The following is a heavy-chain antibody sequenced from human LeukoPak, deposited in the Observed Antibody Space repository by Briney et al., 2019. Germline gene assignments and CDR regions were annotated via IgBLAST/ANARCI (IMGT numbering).Heavy chain of an antibody. Sequence: SETLSLTCTVSGYSISSGYYWGWIRQPPGKGLEWIGSIYHSGSTYYNPSLKSRVTISVDTSKNQFSLKLSSVTAADTAVYYCARIHREGYCSGGSCYNYYYYMDVWGKGTTVTVSS. D-gene: IGHD2-15*01. CDR2: IYHSGST. J-gene: IGHJ6*03. V-gene: IGHV4-38-2*02. CDR3: ARIHREGYCSGGSCYNYYYYMDV. CDR1: GYSISSGYY.